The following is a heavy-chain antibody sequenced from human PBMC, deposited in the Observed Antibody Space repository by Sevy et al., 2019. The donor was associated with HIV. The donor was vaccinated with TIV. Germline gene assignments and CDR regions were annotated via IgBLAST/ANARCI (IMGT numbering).Heavy chain of an antibody. CDR2: ISYDGSNK. D-gene: IGHD3-10*01. CDR1: GFTFSSYG. V-gene: IGHV3-30*18. J-gene: IGHJ4*02. CDR3: AKDRSPTYGSGSYYNY. Sequence: GGSLRLSCAASGFTFSSYGMHWVRQAPGKGLEWVAVISYDGSNKYYADSVKGGFTISRDNSKNTLYLQMNSLRAEDTAVYYCAKDRSPTYGSGSYYNYWGQGTLVTVSS.